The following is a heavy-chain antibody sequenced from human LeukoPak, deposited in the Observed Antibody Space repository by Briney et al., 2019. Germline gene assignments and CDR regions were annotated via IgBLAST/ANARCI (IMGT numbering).Heavy chain of an antibody. CDR2: IRGKTDNYAT. D-gene: IGHD4-17*01. Sequence: SGGSLRLSCAASGFTFSGSAVHWVRQASGKGLEWVGRIRGKTDNYATVYAAPVTGRFTISRDDSKNTAYLQMNSLKTEDTAVYYSTRHVPYGDFAFDYWGQGTLVTVSS. CDR1: GFTFSGSA. J-gene: IGHJ4*02. CDR3: TRHVPYGDFAFDY. V-gene: IGHV3-73*01.